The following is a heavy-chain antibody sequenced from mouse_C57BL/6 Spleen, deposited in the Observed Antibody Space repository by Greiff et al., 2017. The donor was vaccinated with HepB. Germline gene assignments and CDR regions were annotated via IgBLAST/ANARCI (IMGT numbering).Heavy chain of an antibody. CDR2: IDPNRGGT. CDR1: GYTFTSYW. V-gene: IGHV1-72*01. D-gene: IGHD2-5*01. Sequence: QVQLQQPGAELVKPGASVKLSCKASGYTFTSYWMHWVKQRPGRCLEWIGRIDPNRGGTKYNEKFKRKATLTVDKPSSTAYMQLSSLTSEDSAVYYCATYYSNFDYWGQGTTLTVSS. CDR3: ATYYSNFDY. J-gene: IGHJ2*01.